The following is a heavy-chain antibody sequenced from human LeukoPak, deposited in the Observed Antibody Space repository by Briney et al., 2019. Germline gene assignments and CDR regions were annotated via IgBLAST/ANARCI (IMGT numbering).Heavy chain of an antibody. CDR2: IYYSGST. Sequence: SETLSLTCTVSGGSISSYYWSWIRQPPGKGLEWIGYIYYSGSTNYNPSLKSRVTISVDTSKNQFSLKLSSVTAADTAVYYCARGIIIAAPYYYYGMDVWGQGTTVTVSS. CDR3: ARGIIIAAPYYYYGMDV. D-gene: IGHD6-13*01. CDR1: GGSISSYY. J-gene: IGHJ6*02. V-gene: IGHV4-59*01.